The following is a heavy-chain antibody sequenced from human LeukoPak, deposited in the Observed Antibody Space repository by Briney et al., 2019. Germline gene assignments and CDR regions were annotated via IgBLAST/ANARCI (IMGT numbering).Heavy chain of an antibody. Sequence: GGSLRLSCTASGFTFSTYSMNWVRQAPGKGLEWVASISDRGTYIYYADSVKGRFTISRDNSKNTLYLQMNSLRAEDTAVYYCAREGYCSSTSCYHFDYWGQGTLVTVSS. CDR2: ISDRGTYI. D-gene: IGHD2-2*01. V-gene: IGHV3-21*01. J-gene: IGHJ4*02. CDR1: GFTFSTYS. CDR3: AREGYCSSTSCYHFDY.